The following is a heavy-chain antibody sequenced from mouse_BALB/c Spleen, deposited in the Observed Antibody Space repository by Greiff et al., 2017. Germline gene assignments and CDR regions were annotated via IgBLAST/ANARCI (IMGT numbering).Heavy chain of an antibody. CDR2: IDTSDSYT. D-gene: IGHD2-2*01. CDR3: ARGLRRDWYFDV. V-gene: IGHV1-69*01. J-gene: IGHJ1*01. CDR1: GYTFTDYW. Sequence: QVQLQQSGAELVMPGASVKMSCKASGYTFTDYWMHWVKQRPGQGLEWIGAIDTSDSYTSYNQKFKGKATLTVDESSSTAYMQLSSLTSEDSAVYYCARGLRRDWYFDVWGAGTTVTVSS.